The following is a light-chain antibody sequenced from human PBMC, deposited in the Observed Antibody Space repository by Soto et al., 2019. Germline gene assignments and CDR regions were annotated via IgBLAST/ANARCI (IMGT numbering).Light chain of an antibody. V-gene: IGKV1-5*03. CDR2: KAS. Sequence: IQMTQSPSTLSASVGDRVIITFRASESIDSWLAWHQQKPGRAPKLLISKASSLESGVPSRFSGSGFGTEFTLTISSLQPDDFATYYCQQYNSYRAFGQGTKVDI. J-gene: IGKJ1*01. CDR1: ESIDSW. CDR3: QQYNSYRA.